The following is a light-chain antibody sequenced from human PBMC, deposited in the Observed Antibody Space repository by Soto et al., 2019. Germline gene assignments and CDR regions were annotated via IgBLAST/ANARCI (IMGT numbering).Light chain of an antibody. J-gene: IGLJ1*01. CDR3: SSYTSSSTYG. V-gene: IGLV2-14*01. CDR1: SSDVGGYNY. CDR2: EVS. Sequence: QSALTQPASVSGSPGQSITISCTGTSSDVGGYNYVSWYQQHPGKAPELMIYEVSNRPSGVSNRFSGSKSGNTASLTISGLQAEDEADYYCSSYTSSSTYGFGTGTKV.